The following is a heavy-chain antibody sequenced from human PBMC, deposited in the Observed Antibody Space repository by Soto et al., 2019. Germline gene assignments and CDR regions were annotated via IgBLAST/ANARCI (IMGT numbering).Heavy chain of an antibody. CDR2: IYPGDSDT. CDR3: SSSSGYYPDLFYF. V-gene: IGHV5-51*01. D-gene: IGHD3-22*01. Sequence: GESLKISCKGSGYSFTSYWIGWVRQMPGKGLEWMGIIYPGDSDTRYSPSFQGQVTISADKSISTAYLQWSSLKASDTAMYYCSSSSGYYPDLFYFWGQGSLVTVSA. CDR1: GYSFTSYW. J-gene: IGHJ4*02.